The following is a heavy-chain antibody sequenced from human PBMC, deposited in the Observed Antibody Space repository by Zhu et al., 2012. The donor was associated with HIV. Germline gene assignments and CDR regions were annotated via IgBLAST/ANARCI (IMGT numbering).Heavy chain of an antibody. CDR1: TYSFNSINRNYY. CDR2: ISHIGTT. Sequence: QVHLQESGPGLVKPSETLSLSCTISTYSFNSINRNYYRGWVRQPPGKGLEWIGSISHIGTTYYNPSLKSRVTMSMDTSKKQFSLRLTSVTAADTAIYFCSSLLNYGSGSYYSWVQIEYWGQGTLV. V-gene: IGHV4-38-2*02. D-gene: IGHD3-10*01. J-gene: IGHJ4*02. CDR3: SSLLNYGSGSYYSWVQIEY.